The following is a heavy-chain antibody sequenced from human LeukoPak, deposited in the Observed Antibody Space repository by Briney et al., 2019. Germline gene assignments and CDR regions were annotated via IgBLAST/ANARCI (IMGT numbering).Heavy chain of an antibody. CDR3: AKGAKWGIAAAGTGWRIDY. D-gene: IGHD6-13*01. Sequence: GGSLRLSCAASGFTFSSYGMHWVRQAPGKGLEWVAVISYDGSNKYYADSVKGRFTISRDNSKNTLYLQMNSLRAEDTAVYYCAKGAKWGIAAAGTGWRIDYWGQGTLVTVSS. V-gene: IGHV3-30*18. J-gene: IGHJ4*02. CDR2: ISYDGSNK. CDR1: GFTFSSYG.